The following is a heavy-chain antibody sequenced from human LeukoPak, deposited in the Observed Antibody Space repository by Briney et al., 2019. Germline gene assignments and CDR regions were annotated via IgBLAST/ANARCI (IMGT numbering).Heavy chain of an antibody. Sequence: ASVKVSCKASGYTFTSYDINWVRQATGQGLEWMGWMNPNSGNTVYAQKFQGRVTMTRNTSISTAYMELSSLRSEDTAVYYCAVGLWFGELVANWFDPWGQGPLVTVSS. V-gene: IGHV1-8*01. CDR1: GYTFTSYD. CDR2: MNPNSGNT. D-gene: IGHD3-10*01. CDR3: AVGLWFGELVANWFDP. J-gene: IGHJ5*02.